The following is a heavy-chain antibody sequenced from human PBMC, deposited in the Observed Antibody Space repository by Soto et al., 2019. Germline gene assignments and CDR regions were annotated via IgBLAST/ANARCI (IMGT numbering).Heavy chain of an antibody. J-gene: IGHJ4*02. D-gene: IGHD1-1*01. V-gene: IGHV1-69*01. Sequence: VSSSASGGTFSGYAFGCVRQAPGQGLEWMGGIIPIFGTAKYAQKFQGRVTITADESTSTADMELSSLRSEDTAVYYCARGERGPLDYWGQGTLVTSPQ. CDR2: IIPIFGTA. CDR3: ARGERGPLDY. CDR1: GGTFSGYA.